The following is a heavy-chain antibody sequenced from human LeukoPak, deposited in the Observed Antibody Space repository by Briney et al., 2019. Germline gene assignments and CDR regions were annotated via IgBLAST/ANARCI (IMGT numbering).Heavy chain of an antibody. CDR3: ARAGRWEGRPHAFDI. CDR1: GGSISSYY. D-gene: IGHD1-26*01. V-gene: IGHV4-59*01. CDR2: IYYSGIT. J-gene: IGHJ3*02. Sequence: SETLSLTCTVSGGSISSYYWSWIRQPPGKGLEWIGYIYYSGITNYNPSLKSRVTISVDTSKNQFSLKLSSVTAADTAVYYCARAGRWEGRPHAFDIWGQGTMVAVSS.